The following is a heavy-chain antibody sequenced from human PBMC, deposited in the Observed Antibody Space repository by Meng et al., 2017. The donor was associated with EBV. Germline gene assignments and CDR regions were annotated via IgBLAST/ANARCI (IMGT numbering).Heavy chain of an antibody. CDR3: ASESGRGYTPDY. J-gene: IGHJ4*02. V-gene: IGHV1-69*01. CDR2: LIPMSGAP. Sequence: GRGVQAGAEVKKPRSSVTGPCKTSGGTFTSDAISWVRQAPGQGLEWMGGLIPMSGAPNYAQKFQGRITITADESTSTHYMDLSSLRSEDTAVYYCASESGRGYTPDYWGQGTLVTVSS. D-gene: IGHD3-10*01. CDR1: GGTFTSDA.